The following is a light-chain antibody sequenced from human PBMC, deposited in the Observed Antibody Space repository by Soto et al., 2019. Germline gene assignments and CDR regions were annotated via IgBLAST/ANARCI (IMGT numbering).Light chain of an antibody. Sequence: ESVLTQSPATLSLSPGERATLSCRASPSVSNSLAWYQHKPGQAPRLLIYDAFNRATGVPTRFSGSGSGTDFTLTISSLEPEDFAVYYCRQRNRWPPVTFGGGTRVEIK. J-gene: IGKJ4*01. V-gene: IGKV3-11*01. CDR1: PSVSNS. CDR3: RQRNRWPPVT. CDR2: DAF.